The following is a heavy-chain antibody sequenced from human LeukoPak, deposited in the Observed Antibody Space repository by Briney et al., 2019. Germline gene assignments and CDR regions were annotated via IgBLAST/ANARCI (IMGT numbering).Heavy chain of an antibody. CDR2: IYYSGST. Sequence: SETLSLTCTVSGGSISSYYWSWIRQPPGKGLEWIGYIYYSGSTNYNPSLKSRVTISVDTSKNQFSLKLSSVTAADTAVYYCARHGWDTAMAHGYFDLWGRGTLVTVSS. J-gene: IGHJ2*01. CDR1: GGSISSYY. V-gene: IGHV4-59*08. CDR3: ARHGWDTAMAHGYFDL. D-gene: IGHD5-18*01.